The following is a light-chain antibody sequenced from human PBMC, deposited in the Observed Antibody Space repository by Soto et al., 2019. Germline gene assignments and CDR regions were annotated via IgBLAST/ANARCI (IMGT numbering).Light chain of an antibody. J-gene: IGKJ1*01. CDR2: GAS. Sequence: EIVMTQSPATLSVSPGERATLSCRASPSVSSNLAWYQQKPAQAPRLLIYGASTRATGIPARSSGSGSGTEFTLTISSLQSEDFAVYYCQQYKNWPHRGAFGQGTKVEIK. V-gene: IGKV3-15*01. CDR1: PSVSSN. CDR3: QQYKNWPHRGA.